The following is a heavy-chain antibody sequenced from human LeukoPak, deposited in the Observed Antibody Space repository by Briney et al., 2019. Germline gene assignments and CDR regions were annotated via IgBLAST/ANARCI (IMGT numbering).Heavy chain of an antibody. CDR2: ISWNSGSI. Sequence: GGSLRLSCAASGFTFDDYAMHWVRQAPGKGLEWVSGISWNSGSIGYADSVKGRFTISRYNAKNSLYLQMNSLRAEDTALYYCPKGRYTWTSGPFDSWAREPWSPSPQ. J-gene: IGHJ4*02. CDR3: PKGRYTWTSGPFDS. D-gene: IGHD1-20*01. CDR1: GFTFDDYA. V-gene: IGHV3-9*01.